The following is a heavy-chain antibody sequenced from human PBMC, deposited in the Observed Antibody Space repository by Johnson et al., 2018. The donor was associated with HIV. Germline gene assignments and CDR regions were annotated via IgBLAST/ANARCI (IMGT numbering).Heavy chain of an antibody. CDR3: ARDSSTGTTKGYAFDI. Sequence: EVQLVESGGGLIQPGGSLRLSCAASGFTVSSNYMSWVRQAPGKGLEWIAYISGGSAGTFYADSVKGRFTISRDNGNKVVYLQMNSLRAEDTAVYYCARDSSTGTTKGYAFDIWGQGTMVTVSS. J-gene: IGHJ3*02. CDR2: ISGGSAGT. CDR1: GFTVSSNY. V-gene: IGHV3-48*04. D-gene: IGHD1-7*01.